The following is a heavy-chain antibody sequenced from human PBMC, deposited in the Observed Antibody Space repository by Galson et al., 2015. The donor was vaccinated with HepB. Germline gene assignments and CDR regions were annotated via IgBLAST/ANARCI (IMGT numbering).Heavy chain of an antibody. CDR2: IWYDGSNK. CDR1: GFTFSSYG. J-gene: IGHJ3*02. D-gene: IGHD6-19*01. CDR3: ARSGIAVADAFDI. V-gene: IGHV3-33*01. Sequence: SLRLSCAASGFTFSSYGMHWVRQAPGKGLEWVAVIWYDGSNKYYADSVKGRFTISRDNSKNTLYLQMNSLRAEDTAVYYCARSGIAVADAFDIWGQGTMVTVSS.